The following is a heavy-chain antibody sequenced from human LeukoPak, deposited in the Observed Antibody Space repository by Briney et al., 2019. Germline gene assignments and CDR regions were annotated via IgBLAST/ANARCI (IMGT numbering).Heavy chain of an antibody. D-gene: IGHD2-15*01. CDR2: INPKSGGT. CDR1: GYTFTGYY. Sequence: ASVKVSCKASGYTFTGYYLHWVRQAPGQGLEWMGWINPKSGGTNYAQKFQGRVTMTRDTSISTAFMELSRLRSDDTAVYYCARDSLGVAAKKRPNWFDPWGQGTLVTVSS. J-gene: IGHJ5*02. CDR3: ARDSLGVAAKKRPNWFDP. V-gene: IGHV1-2*02.